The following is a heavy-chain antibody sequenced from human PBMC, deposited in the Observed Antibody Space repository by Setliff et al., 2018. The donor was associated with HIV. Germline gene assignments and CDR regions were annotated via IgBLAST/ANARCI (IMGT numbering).Heavy chain of an antibody. V-gene: IGHV3-48*04. CDR2: ISSSGSTI. D-gene: IGHD4-17*01. CDR3: ARDSQRATVTTSGSWSHDY. Sequence: GGSLRLSCAASGFTFSNNWMAWVRQAPGKGLEWVSYISSSGSTIYYADSVKGRFTISRDNAKNSLYLQMNSLRAEDTALYYCARDSQRATVTTSGSWSHDYWGQGTLVTVSS. J-gene: IGHJ4*02. CDR1: GFTFSNNW.